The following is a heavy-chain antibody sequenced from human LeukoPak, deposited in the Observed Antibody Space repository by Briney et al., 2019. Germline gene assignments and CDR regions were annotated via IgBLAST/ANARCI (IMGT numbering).Heavy chain of an antibody. CDR2: IIPILGIA. V-gene: IGHV1-69*04. J-gene: IGHJ4*02. D-gene: IGHD1-7*01. Sequence: GSSVKVSCKASGGTFSSYAISWVRQAPGRGLEWMGRIIPILGIANYAQKFQGRVTITADKSTSTAYMELSSLRSEDTAVYYCARDQLELPTGFDYWGQGTLVTVSS. CDR1: GGTFSSYA. CDR3: ARDQLELPTGFDY.